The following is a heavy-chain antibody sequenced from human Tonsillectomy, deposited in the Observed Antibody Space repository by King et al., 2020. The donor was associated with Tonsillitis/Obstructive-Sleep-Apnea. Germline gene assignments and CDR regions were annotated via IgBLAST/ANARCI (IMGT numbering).Heavy chain of an antibody. D-gene: IGHD2-8*02. CDR2: IYSSGST. CDR1: GDSISSSSFY. V-gene: IGHV4-39*01. J-gene: IGHJ4*02. CDR3: ERHRPGYCTDSAGLNYFDY. Sequence: LQLQESGPGLVKASETLSLTCTVSGDSISSSSFYWGWIRQPPGKGLEWIASIYSSGSTYYNPSLRSRVTMSVVPSKNQFSLKLSSVTAADTAVYYCERHRPGYCTDSAGLNYFDYWGQGTLVTVSS.